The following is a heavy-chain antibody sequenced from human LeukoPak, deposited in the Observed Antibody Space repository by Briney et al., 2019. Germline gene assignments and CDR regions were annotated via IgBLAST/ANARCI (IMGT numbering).Heavy chain of an antibody. J-gene: IGHJ4*02. V-gene: IGHV4-59*02. CDR1: GGFVSSHF. D-gene: IGHD6-13*01. CDR3: ARGIIAATGTYFDS. Sequence: PSETLSLTCNVSGGFVSSHFWTWIRQPPGKGLEWIGYIYYGGSTNYSPSLRSRVTISVDMPKNQFSLKLNSVTAADTAIYYCARGIIAATGTYFDSWGQGTLVTVSS. CDR2: IYYGGST.